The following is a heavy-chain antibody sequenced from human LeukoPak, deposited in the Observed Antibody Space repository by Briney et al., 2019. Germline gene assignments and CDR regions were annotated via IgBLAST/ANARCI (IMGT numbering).Heavy chain of an antibody. D-gene: IGHD3-10*01. J-gene: IGHJ5*02. V-gene: IGHV4-39*01. Sequence: PSETLSLTCTVSGGSISSSSYYWGWIRQPPGKGLEWIGSIYYSGSTYYNPSLKSRVTISVDTSKNQLSLKLSSVTAADTAVYYCARRLLWFGANFDPWGQGTLVTVSS. CDR2: IYYSGST. CDR3: ARRLLWFGANFDP. CDR1: GGSISSSSYY.